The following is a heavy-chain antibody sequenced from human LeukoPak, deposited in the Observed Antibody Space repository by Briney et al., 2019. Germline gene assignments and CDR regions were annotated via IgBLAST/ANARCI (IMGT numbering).Heavy chain of an antibody. J-gene: IGHJ4*02. Sequence: SETLSLTCTVSGGSISSYYWSWIRQPPGKGLEWIGYIYYSGGTNYNPSLKSRATISVDTSKNQFSLKLSSVTAADTAVYYCASAVAGTFFDYWGQGTLVTVSS. CDR2: IYYSGGT. V-gene: IGHV4-59*01. D-gene: IGHD6-19*01. CDR1: GGSISSYY. CDR3: ASAVAGTFFDY.